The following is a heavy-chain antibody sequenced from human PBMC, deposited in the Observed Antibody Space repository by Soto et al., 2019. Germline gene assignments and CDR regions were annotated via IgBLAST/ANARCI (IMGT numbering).Heavy chain of an antibody. Sequence: QVQLVQSGAGVKKPGSSVKVSCKASGGTFSSYAISWVRQAPGQGLEWMAGIIPLFGTADYAQKFQGRVTITADESTSTAYMELSSLRSEDTAVYYCASNYGDYRYYYGMDVWGQGTTVTVSS. CDR3: ASNYGDYRYYYGMDV. CDR2: IIPLFGTA. V-gene: IGHV1-69*12. D-gene: IGHD4-17*01. J-gene: IGHJ6*02. CDR1: GGTFSSYA.